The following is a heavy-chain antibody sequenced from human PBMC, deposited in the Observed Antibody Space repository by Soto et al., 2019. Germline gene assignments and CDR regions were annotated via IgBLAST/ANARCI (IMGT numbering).Heavy chain of an antibody. CDR3: AKRSRSSTFDY. J-gene: IGHJ4*02. CDR1: GFTFSIYA. D-gene: IGHD6-6*01. CDR2: ISGSDDST. V-gene: IGHV3-23*01. Sequence: EVQLLESGGGLVQPGESLRLSCAASGFTFSIYAMSWVRQAPGKGLEWVSVISGSDDSTYYAESVKGRFTISRDNSKKTLYLQMNSLRAENTAVYYCAKRSRSSTFDYWGQGTLVTVSS.